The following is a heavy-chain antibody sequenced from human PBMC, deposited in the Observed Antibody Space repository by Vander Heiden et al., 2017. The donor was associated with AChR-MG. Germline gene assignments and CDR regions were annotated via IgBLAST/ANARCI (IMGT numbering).Heavy chain of an antibody. J-gene: IGHJ6*02. Sequence: EVQLVESGGGLVQPGGSLRLSCAASGFTFSSYWMSWVRQAPGKGLEWVANIKQDGSEKYYVDSVKGRVTISRDNAKNSLYLQMNSLRAEDTAVYYCAREAVTEAYYYYYGMDVWGQGTTVTVSS. CDR3: AREAVTEAYYYYYGMDV. CDR1: GFTFSSYW. CDR2: IKQDGSEK. D-gene: IGHD4-17*01. V-gene: IGHV3-7*01.